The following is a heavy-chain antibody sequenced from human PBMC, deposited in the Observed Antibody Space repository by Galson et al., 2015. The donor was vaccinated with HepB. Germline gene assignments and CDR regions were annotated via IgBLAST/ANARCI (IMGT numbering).Heavy chain of an antibody. D-gene: IGHD1-1*01. Sequence: SLRLSCAASGFMFSNFGMQWVRQAPGKGLEWVACISYDGSQKYYADSVKGRFTVSRDNSKKILYLEMNSLRIDDTALYYCASGRPPITLSPTAGDFESWGQGTLVTVSP. CDR2: ISYDGSQK. V-gene: IGHV3-30*04. J-gene: IGHJ4*02. CDR1: GFMFSNFG. CDR3: ASGRPPITLSPTAGDFES.